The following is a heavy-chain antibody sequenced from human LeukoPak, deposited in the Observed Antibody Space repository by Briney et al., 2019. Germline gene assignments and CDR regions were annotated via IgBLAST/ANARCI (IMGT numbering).Heavy chain of an antibody. Sequence: GGSLRLSCAASGFTFSSYGMPWVRQAPGKGLEWVAVISYDGSNKYYADSVKGRFTISRDNSKNTLYLQMNSLRAEDTAVYYCAKSNRPVGATTWPWFDPWGQGTLVTVSS. CDR2: ISYDGSNK. D-gene: IGHD1-26*01. CDR1: GFTFSSYG. CDR3: AKSNRPVGATTWPWFDP. J-gene: IGHJ5*02. V-gene: IGHV3-30*18.